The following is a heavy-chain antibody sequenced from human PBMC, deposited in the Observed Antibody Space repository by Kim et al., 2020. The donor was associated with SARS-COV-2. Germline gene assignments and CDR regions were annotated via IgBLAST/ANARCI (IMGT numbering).Heavy chain of an antibody. CDR3: ARGGTYCSSTSCYEDY. J-gene: IGHJ4*02. V-gene: IGHV4-4*07. Sequence: SLKSRVPMSVDTSKNQFSLKLSSVTAADTAVYYCARGGTYCSSTSCYEDYWGQGTLVTVSS. D-gene: IGHD2-2*01.